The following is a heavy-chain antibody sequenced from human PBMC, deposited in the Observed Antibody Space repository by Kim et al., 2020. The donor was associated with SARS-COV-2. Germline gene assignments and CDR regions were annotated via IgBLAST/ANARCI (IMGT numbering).Heavy chain of an antibody. CDR1: GGSISSSTYY. J-gene: IGHJ5*02. CDR3: SRHALKTGTYYNYNWFDP. V-gene: IGHV4-39*01. Sequence: SETLSLTCTVSGGSISSSTYYWAWIRQPPGKGLEWIASIYYSGTTYYNPSLKSRVTISVDSSKRQFSLKLSFVSAADTAVYYCSRHALKTGTYYNYNWFDPWGQGNLVTVSS. D-gene: IGHD3-10*01. CDR2: IYYSGTT.